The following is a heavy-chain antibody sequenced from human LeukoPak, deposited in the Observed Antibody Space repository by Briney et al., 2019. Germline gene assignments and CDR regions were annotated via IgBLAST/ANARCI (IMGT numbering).Heavy chain of an antibody. CDR3: AREGIGSHGRYYFDY. CDR2: IKRDGSDN. Sequence: GGSLRLSCAAPGFTFSNYWMSWVRQAPGKGLEWVANIKRDGSDNYYVGSVEGRFTISRDNAKNSLYLQMNSLRAEDTAIYYCAREGIGSHGRYYFDYWGQGTLVTVSS. V-gene: IGHV3-7*01. CDR1: GFTFSNYW. J-gene: IGHJ4*02. D-gene: IGHD1-26*01.